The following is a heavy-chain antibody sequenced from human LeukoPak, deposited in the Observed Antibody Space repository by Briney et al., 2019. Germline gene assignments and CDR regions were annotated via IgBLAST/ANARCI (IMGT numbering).Heavy chain of an antibody. CDR2: FDPEDGET. D-gene: IGHD3-3*01. J-gene: IGHJ4*02. CDR3: ATVDHYDFWSGYYNY. V-gene: IGHV1-24*01. Sequence: ASVKVSCKVCGYTLTELSMHWVRQAPGKGLEWMGGFDPEDGETIYAQKFQGRVTMTEDTSTDTAYMELSSLRSEDTAVYYCATVDHYDFWSGYYNYWGQGTLVTVSS. CDR1: GYTLTELS.